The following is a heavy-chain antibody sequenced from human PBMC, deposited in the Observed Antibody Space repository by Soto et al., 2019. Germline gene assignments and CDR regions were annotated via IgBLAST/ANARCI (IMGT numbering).Heavy chain of an antibody. V-gene: IGHV4-34*01. CDR1: GGSFSGYY. CDR2: INHSGST. J-gene: IGHJ4*02. CDR3: ARGDSKDSTAVTSFDY. Sequence: QVQLQQWGAGLLKPSETLSLTCAVYGGSFSGYYWSWIRQPPGKGLEWIGEINHSGSTNYNPSLKSRVTISVDTSKNQFSLKLSSVTAADTAVYYCARGDSKDSTAVTSFDYWGQGTLVTVSS. D-gene: IGHD6-19*01.